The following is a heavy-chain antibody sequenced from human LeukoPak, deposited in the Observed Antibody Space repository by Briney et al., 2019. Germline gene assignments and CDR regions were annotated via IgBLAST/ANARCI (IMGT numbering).Heavy chain of an antibody. CDR1: GASISSDSYY. CDR3: ARLQWLSTPFFDY. D-gene: IGHD6-19*01. CDR2: VYTSGST. J-gene: IGHJ4*02. V-gene: IGHV4-61*02. Sequence: SQTLSLTCTVSGASISSDSYYWSWIRQPAGKGLEWIGRVYTSGSTNYNPSLRSRVNISLDTPKNQFSLKLISVTAADTAVYFCARLQWLSTPFFDYWGQGTLVTVSS.